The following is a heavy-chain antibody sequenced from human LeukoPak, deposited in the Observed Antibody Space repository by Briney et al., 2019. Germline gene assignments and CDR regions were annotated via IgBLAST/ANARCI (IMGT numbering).Heavy chain of an antibody. CDR1: GVSISSYY. V-gene: IGHV4-59*01. D-gene: IGHD2-2*01. Sequence: PSETLSLTCTVSGVSISSYYWSWIRQPPGKGLEWIGYIYYSGSTNYNPSLKSRVTISVDTSKNQFSLKLSSVTAADTAVYYCARDPSSSGYFDYWGQGTLVTVSS. J-gene: IGHJ4*02. CDR3: ARDPSSSGYFDY. CDR2: IYYSGST.